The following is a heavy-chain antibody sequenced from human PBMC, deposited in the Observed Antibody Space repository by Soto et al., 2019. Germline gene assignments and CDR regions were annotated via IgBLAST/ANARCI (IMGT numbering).Heavy chain of an antibody. Sequence: SETLSLTCTVSGGSISSYYWSWIRQPPGKGLEWIGYIYYSGSTNYNPSLKSRVTISVDTYKNQFSLKLSSVTAADTAVYYCARAWGYCSSTSLRCQYYFDYWGQGTLVTVSS. CDR2: IYYSGST. CDR1: GGSISSYY. CDR3: ARAWGYCSSTSLRCQYYFDY. D-gene: IGHD2-2*01. J-gene: IGHJ4*02. V-gene: IGHV4-59*01.